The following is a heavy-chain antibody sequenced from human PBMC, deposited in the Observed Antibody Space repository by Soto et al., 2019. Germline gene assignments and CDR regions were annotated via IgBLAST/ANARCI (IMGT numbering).Heavy chain of an antibody. J-gene: IGHJ4*02. CDR1: GYTFTSYY. CDR2: INPSGGST. CDR3: ARDSRSSGWFGKEYYFDY. Sequence: ASVKVSCKASGYTFTSYYMHWVRQDPGQGLEWMGIINPSGGSTSYAQKFQVRVTMTRDTSTSTVYMELSSLRSEDTAVYYCARDSRSSGWFGKEYYFDYWGQGTLVTVSS. V-gene: IGHV1-46*01. D-gene: IGHD6-19*01.